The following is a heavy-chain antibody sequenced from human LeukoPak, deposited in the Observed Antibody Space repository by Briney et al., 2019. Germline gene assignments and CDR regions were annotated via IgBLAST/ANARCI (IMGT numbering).Heavy chain of an antibody. J-gene: IGHJ5*02. CDR3: AKDYGSGRSSWFDP. CDR2: IRYDGSNK. D-gene: IGHD3-10*01. CDR1: GFTFSSYG. Sequence: SGGSLRLSCAASGFTFSSYGMHWVRQAPGKGLEWVAFIRYDGSNKYYADSVKGRFTISRDNSKNTLYLQMNSLRAEDTAVYYCAKDYGSGRSSWFDPWGQGTLVTVSS. V-gene: IGHV3-30*02.